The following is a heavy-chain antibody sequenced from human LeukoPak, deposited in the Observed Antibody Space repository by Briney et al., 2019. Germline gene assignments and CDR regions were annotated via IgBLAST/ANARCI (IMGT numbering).Heavy chain of an antibody. CDR3: ARERHYTMDV. CDR1: GDSIRSSRYH. V-gene: IGHV4-39*07. CDR2: SHYSGST. D-gene: IGHD3-10*01. J-gene: IGHJ6*02. Sequence: PSESLSLTCTVSGDSIRSSRYHWAWIRQPPGKGLEWIGSSHYSGSTYYNPSLKSRVTISVDRSKNQFSLKLSSVTAADTAVYYCARERHYTMDVWGQGTTVTVSS.